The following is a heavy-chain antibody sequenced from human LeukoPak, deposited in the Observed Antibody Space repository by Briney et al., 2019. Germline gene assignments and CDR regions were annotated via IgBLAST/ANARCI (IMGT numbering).Heavy chain of an antibody. Sequence: SETLSITCTVSGGSISSSSYYWGWIRRPPGKGLEWIGNIYYSGSTYYNPSLKSRVTISVDTSKNQFSLKLSSVTAADTAVYYCARRVAVVGSNWFDPWGQGTLVTVSS. CDR2: IYYSGST. V-gene: IGHV4-39*01. J-gene: IGHJ5*02. CDR1: GGSISSSSYY. CDR3: ARRVAVVGSNWFDP. D-gene: IGHD6-13*01.